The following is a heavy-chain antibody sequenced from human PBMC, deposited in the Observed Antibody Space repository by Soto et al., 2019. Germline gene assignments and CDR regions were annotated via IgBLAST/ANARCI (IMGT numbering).Heavy chain of an antibody. D-gene: IGHD7-27*01. CDR1: GGSLSDSF. Sequence: QVQLQQWGAGLLKPAETRSLTCTVSGGSLSDSFWNLSRQPPGQGLEWIGEIHHSGISNYNPSLKSRVTMSVDTSKNQFSLKMTSVTAADTAVYYCAVTGTYNWFDPWGQGTLVTVSS. J-gene: IGHJ5*02. CDR3: AVTGTYNWFDP. V-gene: IGHV4-34*01. CDR2: IHHSGIS.